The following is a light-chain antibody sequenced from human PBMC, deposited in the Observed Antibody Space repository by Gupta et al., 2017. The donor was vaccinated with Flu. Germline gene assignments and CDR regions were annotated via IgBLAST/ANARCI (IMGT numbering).Light chain of an antibody. V-gene: IGKV3-15*01. Sequence: EMVMTQSPATLSVSPGETATLSCRASQSFSTNRLAWYQQKPGQAPRLLIYGTSTRATGIPARFSGSGSGTEFTLSISSLQSGDFAVYYCQQYKKWPSTFGQGTRLEIK. CDR2: GTS. CDR3: QQYKKWPST. CDR1: QSFSTN. J-gene: IGKJ5*01.